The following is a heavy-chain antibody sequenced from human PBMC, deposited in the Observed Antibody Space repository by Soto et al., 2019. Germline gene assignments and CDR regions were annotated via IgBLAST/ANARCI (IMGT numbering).Heavy chain of an antibody. Sequence: GSLRLSCAASGFPFTDYWMNWVRQAPGKGLEWVANIKQDGSEKYYVDSVKGRFTISRDNAKKSLYLQMNSLRAEDTAVYYCVIMIFGLGTDHWGQGTLVTVSS. V-gene: IGHV3-7*01. CDR1: GFPFTDYW. CDR3: VIMIFGLGTDH. D-gene: IGHD3-3*01. CDR2: IKQDGSEK. J-gene: IGHJ5*02.